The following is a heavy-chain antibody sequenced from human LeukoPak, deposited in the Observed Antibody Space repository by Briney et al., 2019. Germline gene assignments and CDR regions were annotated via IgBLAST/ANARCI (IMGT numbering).Heavy chain of an antibody. CDR3: ARDYSRYYMDV. V-gene: IGHV3-74*01. CDR1: GFTFSSYW. CDR2: IISDGSST. D-gene: IGHD4-11*01. J-gene: IGHJ6*03. Sequence: GGSLRLSCAASGFTFSSYWMHWVRQAPGKGLVWVSRIISDGSSTTYADSVKGRSTISRDNAKNTLYLQMNSLRAEDTAVYYCARDYSRYYMDVWGKGTTVTVSS.